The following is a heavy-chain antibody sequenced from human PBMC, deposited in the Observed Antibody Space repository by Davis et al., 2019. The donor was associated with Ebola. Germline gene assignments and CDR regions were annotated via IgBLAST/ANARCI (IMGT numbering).Heavy chain of an antibody. CDR3: AKDTSNIWFDI. J-gene: IGHJ3*02. D-gene: IGHD1-26*01. CDR2: INWNGGST. V-gene: IGHV3-20*04. CDR1: GFIFDDYA. Sequence: PGGSLRLSCAASGFIFDDYAMSWVRHAPGKGLEWVSGINWNGGSTGYTDSVKGRFTISRDNSKNTLYLQMNGLRVDDTAIYYCAKDTSNIWFDIWGQGTMVTVSS.